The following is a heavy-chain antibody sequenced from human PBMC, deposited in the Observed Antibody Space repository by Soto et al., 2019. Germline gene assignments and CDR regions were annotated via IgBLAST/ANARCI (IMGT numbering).Heavy chain of an antibody. CDR1: RYTFTTSG. V-gene: IGHV1-18*01. Sequence: QVQLVQSGGEVKKPGASVKVSCKASRYTFTTSGVSWVRQAPGQGLEWMGWVSGYNGNTKYEEKIHDRVTMTTDTSTSTAYLELRSLTTDDTAVYYCARAGDLPYYYYGMDVWGQGTTVIVSS. CDR2: VSGYNGNT. J-gene: IGHJ6*02. CDR3: ARAGDLPYYYYGMDV. D-gene: IGHD3-10*01.